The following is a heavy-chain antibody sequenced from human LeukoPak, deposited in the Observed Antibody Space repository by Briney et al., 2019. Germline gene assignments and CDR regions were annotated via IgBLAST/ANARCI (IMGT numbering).Heavy chain of an antibody. J-gene: IGHJ4*02. V-gene: IGHV4-30-4*08. CDR3: ASHGDRGVNY. D-gene: IGHD3-10*01. CDR2: IYDSGST. Sequence: SQTLSLTCTVSGGSISSGDYYWSWIRQPPGKGLEWIGYIYDSGSTYYNPSLKSRLIISVDTSKNQFSLKLSSVTAADTAVYYCASHGDRGVNYWGQGTLVTVSS. CDR1: GGSISSGDYY.